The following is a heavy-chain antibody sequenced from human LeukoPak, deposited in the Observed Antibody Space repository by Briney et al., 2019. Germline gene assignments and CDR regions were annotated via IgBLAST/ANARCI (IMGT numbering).Heavy chain of an antibody. J-gene: IGHJ5*02. CDR2: ISAYNGNT. CDR1: GYTFTSYG. Sequence: ASVKVSCKASGYTFTSYGISWVRQAPGQGLEWMGWISAYNGNTNYAQKLQGRVTMTTDTSTSTAYMELRSLRSDDTAVYYCARGSLWFGELLSNWFDPWGQGTLVTVPS. D-gene: IGHD3-10*01. CDR3: ARGSLWFGELLSNWFDP. V-gene: IGHV1-18*01.